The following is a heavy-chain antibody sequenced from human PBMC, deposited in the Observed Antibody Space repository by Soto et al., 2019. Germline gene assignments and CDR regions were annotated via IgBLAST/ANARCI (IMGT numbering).Heavy chain of an antibody. V-gene: IGHV1-69*13. CDR1: GGTFSSYA. D-gene: IGHD1-26*01. CDR2: IIPIFGTA. J-gene: IGHJ4*02. CDR3: ARDFSSAHSGSYYTGY. Sequence: ASVKVSCKASGGTFSSYAISWVRQAPGQGLEWMGGIIPIFGTANYAQKFQGRVTITADESTSTAYMELSSLRSEDTAVYYCARDFSSAHSGSYYTGYWGQGTLVTVS.